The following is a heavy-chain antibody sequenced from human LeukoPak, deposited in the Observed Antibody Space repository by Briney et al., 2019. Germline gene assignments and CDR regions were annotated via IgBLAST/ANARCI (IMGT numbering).Heavy chain of an antibody. CDR3: AKDLDALTPVDAFDI. CDR1: GFTFSSFA. CDR2: ISDNSGNT. Sequence: PGGSLRLSCAASGFTFSSFAMSWVRQAPGQGLEWVSAISDNSGNTYYADSVKGRFTISRDNSKNTLYLQMNSLRAEDTAVYYCAKDLDALTPVDAFDIWGQGTMVTVSS. D-gene: IGHD1-1*01. V-gene: IGHV3-23*01. J-gene: IGHJ3*02.